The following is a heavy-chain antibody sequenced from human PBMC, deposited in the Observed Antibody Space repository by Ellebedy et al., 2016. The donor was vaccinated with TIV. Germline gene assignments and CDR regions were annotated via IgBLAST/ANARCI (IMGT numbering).Heavy chain of an antibody. V-gene: IGHV4-39*01. Sequence: MPSETLSLTCTVSGGSISSSSYYWGCIRQRPGKRLAWIGSIYYSGNTYYNPSLKSRVTISVDTSKNQFSLKMKAVNAADTAVYYCARPSRYGPSGFDYWGQGTLVTVSS. CDR3: ARPSRYGPSGFDY. CDR2: IYYSGNT. CDR1: GGSISSSSYY. D-gene: IGHD5-18*01. J-gene: IGHJ4*02.